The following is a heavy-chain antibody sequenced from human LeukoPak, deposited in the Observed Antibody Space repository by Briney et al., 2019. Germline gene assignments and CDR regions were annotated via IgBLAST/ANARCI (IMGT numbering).Heavy chain of an antibody. CDR2: IYYSGST. CDR1: GGSISSSSYY. CDR3: AGGGYSSKGWFDP. V-gene: IGHV4-39*07. Sequence: SETLSLTCTVSGGSISSSSYYWGWIRQPPGKGLEWIGSIYYSGSTYYNPSLKSRVTISVDTSKNQFSLKLSSVAAADRAGYYCAGGGYSSKGWFDPWGQGTRVTVPS. D-gene: IGHD5-18*01. J-gene: IGHJ5*02.